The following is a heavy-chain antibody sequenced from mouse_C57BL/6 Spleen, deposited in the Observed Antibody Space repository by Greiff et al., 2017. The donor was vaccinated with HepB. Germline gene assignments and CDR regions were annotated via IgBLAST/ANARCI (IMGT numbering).Heavy chain of an antibody. CDR3: TLITTVVATGDYFDY. CDR1: GFTFSDAW. V-gene: IGHV6-6*01. D-gene: IGHD1-1*01. CDR2: IRNKANNHAT. Sequence: EVKVEESGGGLVQPGGSMKLSCAASGFTFSDAWMDWVRQSPEKGLEWVAEIRNKANNHATYYAESVKGRFTISRDDSKSSVYLQMNSLRAEDTGIYYCTLITTVVATGDYFDYWGQGTTLTVSS. J-gene: IGHJ2*01.